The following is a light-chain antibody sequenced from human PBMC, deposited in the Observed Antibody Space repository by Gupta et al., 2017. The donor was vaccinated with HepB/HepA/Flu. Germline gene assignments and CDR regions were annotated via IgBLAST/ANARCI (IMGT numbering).Light chain of an antibody. V-gene: IGLV1-51*01. CDR1: SSNIENNY. J-gene: IGLJ3*02. Sequence: QSVLTQPHSVSAAPGQKVSISCSGRSSNIENNYVSWYQQLPGAAPKLLIYDNHKRPSAIPDRFSGSTSGTSATLGITGLQTGDEADYYCGAWDSNLSAWVFGGGTKVTVL. CDR2: DNH. CDR3: GAWDSNLSAWV.